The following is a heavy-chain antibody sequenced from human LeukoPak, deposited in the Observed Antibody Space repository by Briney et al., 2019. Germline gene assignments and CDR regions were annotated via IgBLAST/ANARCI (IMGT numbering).Heavy chain of an antibody. D-gene: IGHD6-19*01. CDR2: INTNTGNP. CDR1: GYTFTSYA. J-gene: IGHJ5*02. V-gene: IGHV7-4-1*02. CDR3: ARGLRDGPYSSGWYWFDP. Sequence: GASVKVSCKASGYTFTSYAMNWVRQAPGQGLEWMGWINTNTGNPTYAQGFTGRFVFSLDTSVSTAYLQISSLKAEDTAVYYCARGLRDGPYSSGWYWFDPWGQGTLVTVSS.